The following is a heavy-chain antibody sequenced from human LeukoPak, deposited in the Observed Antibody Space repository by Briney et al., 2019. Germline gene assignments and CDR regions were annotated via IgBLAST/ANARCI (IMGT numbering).Heavy chain of an antibody. D-gene: IGHD3-22*01. CDR1: GFTFSSYA. V-gene: IGHV3-23*01. CDR3: AKGKRITMIVVVTLFDY. CDR2: ISGSGGST. J-gene: IGHJ4*02. Sequence: GSLRLSRAASGFTFSSYAMSWVRQAPGKGLEWVSAISGSGGSTYYADSVKGRFTISRDNSKNTLYLQMNSLRAEDTAVYYCAKGKRITMIVVVTLFDYWGQGTLVTVSS.